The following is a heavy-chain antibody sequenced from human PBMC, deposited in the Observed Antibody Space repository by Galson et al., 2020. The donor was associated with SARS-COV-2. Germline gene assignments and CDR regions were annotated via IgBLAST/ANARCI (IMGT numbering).Heavy chain of an antibody. CDR2: INGDGSSR. J-gene: IGHJ6*02. D-gene: IGHD3-22*01. Sequence: GESLKISCAASGFTFSNYWMHWVRQAPGKGLVWVSRINGDGSSRTYADSVKGRFIISRDNAKNTLYLQMNSLRAEDTAVYYCATQEFYYGSSGYEVSDYGMDVWGQGTSVTVSS. CDR1: GFTFSNYW. V-gene: IGHV3-74*01. CDR3: ATQEFYYGSSGYEVSDYGMDV.